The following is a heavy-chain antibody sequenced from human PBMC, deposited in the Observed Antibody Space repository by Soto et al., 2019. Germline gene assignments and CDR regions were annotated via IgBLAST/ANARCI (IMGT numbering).Heavy chain of an antibody. CDR3: ARDPGSGSYFEAFDI. J-gene: IGHJ3*02. D-gene: IGHD1-26*01. CDR1: GFTFSSYS. V-gene: IGHV3-48*02. Sequence: GGSLRLSCAASGFTFSSYSMNWVRQAPGKGLEWVSYISSRSSTIYYADSVKGRFTISRDNAKNSLYLQMNSLRDEDAAVYYCARDPGSGSYFEAFDIWGQGTMVTVSS. CDR2: ISSRSSTI.